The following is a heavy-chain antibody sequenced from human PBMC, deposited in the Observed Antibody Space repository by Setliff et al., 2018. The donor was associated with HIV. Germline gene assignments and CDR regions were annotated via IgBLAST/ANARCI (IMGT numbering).Heavy chain of an antibody. CDR1: GYSFTNYW. Sequence: GASLKLSCKGSGYSFTNYWIGWVRQMPGKGLEWVGIIYHGDSDTRYSPSFQGQVTISVDKSINTAYLQWNSLNASDTAMYYCARSLCYYDSCGYYYNYWGQGTLVTVSS. CDR2: IYHGDSDT. CDR3: ARSLCYYDSCGYYYNY. J-gene: IGHJ4*02. V-gene: IGHV5-51*01. D-gene: IGHD3-22*01.